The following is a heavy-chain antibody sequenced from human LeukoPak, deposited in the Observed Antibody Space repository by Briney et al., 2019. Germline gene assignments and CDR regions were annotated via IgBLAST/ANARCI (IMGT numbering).Heavy chain of an antibody. CDR1: GFTFSSYG. CDR2: ISYDGSNK. CDR3: AKGDPYYGMDV. V-gene: IGHV3-30*18. J-gene: IGHJ6*04. Sequence: GRSLRLSCAASGFTFSSYGMHWVRQAPGKGLERVAVISYDGSNKYCADSVKGRFTISRDNSKNTLYLQMNSLRAEDTAVYYCAKGDPYYGMDVWGKGTTVTVSS.